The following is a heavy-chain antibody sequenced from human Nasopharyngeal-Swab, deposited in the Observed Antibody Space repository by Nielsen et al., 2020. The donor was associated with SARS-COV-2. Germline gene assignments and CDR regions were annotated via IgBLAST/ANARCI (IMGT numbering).Heavy chain of an antibody. Sequence: GGSLRLSCAASGFTFSSYGMHWVRQAPGKGLEWVAVIWYDGSNKYYADSVKGRFTISRDNSKNTLYLQMNSLRAEDTAVYYCAREPRGYCSGGSCYIVGRAFDIWGQGTMVTVSS. V-gene: IGHV3-33*01. CDR2: IWYDGSNK. J-gene: IGHJ3*02. D-gene: IGHD2-15*01. CDR3: AREPRGYCSGGSCYIVGRAFDI. CDR1: GFTFSSYG.